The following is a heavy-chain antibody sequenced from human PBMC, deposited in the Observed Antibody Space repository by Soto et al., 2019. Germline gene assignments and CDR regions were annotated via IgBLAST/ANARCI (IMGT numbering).Heavy chain of an antibody. CDR3: ARSQGCSSSLEIYYYYYYGMDV. CDR2: FIPISGTA. CDR1: GGTFSSYA. J-gene: IGHJ6*02. Sequence: QVQLVQSGAEVKKPGSSVKVSCKASGGTFSSYAISWVRQAPGQGLEWMGGFIPISGTANYALKFQGRGMIISDETTSTAYMVLISLRSEDTAVYYCARSQGCSSSLEIYYYYYYGMDVGGQGTTVTVSS. D-gene: IGHD2-2*01. V-gene: IGHV1-69*01.